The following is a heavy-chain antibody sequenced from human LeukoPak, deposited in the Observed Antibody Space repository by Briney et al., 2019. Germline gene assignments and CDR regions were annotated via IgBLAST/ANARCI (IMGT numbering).Heavy chain of an antibody. CDR1: GYTFTRYG. CDR2: ISAYNGNT. CDR3: ARDGGPYYDSSGYYESRAFDI. V-gene: IGHV1-18*01. Sequence: ASVKVSCKASGYTFTRYGVSWVRQAPGQGLEWKGWISAYNGNTNYAQKLQGRVTMTTDTSTSTAYMELRSLRSDDTAVYYCARDGGPYYDSSGYYESRAFDIWGQGTMVTVSS. D-gene: IGHD3-22*01. J-gene: IGHJ3*02.